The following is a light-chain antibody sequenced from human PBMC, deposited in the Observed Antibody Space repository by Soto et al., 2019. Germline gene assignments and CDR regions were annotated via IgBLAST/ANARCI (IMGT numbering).Light chain of an antibody. V-gene: IGKV2-30*01. CDR3: MQGTHSWT. Sequence: DVVMTQSPLSLPVTLGQPASISCRSSQSLVYSDGNTYLNWFQQRPGQSPRRLIYKVSNRDSGVPDRFSGRGSGTDFTLKISRVEAEDVGVYYCMQGTHSWTFGQGTKVEIK. J-gene: IGKJ1*01. CDR2: KVS. CDR1: QSLVYSDGNTY.